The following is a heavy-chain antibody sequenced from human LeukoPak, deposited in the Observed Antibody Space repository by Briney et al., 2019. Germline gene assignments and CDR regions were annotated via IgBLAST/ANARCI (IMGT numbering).Heavy chain of an antibody. Sequence: PGGSLRLSCAASGFTFSSYAMSWVRQAPGKGLEWVSAISGSGGSTYYAGSVKGRFTISRDNSKNTLYLQMNSLRAEDTAVYYCARDYWNYGRSGCFDYWGQGTLVTVSS. CDR1: GFTFSSYA. CDR2: ISGSGGST. V-gene: IGHV3-23*01. D-gene: IGHD1-7*01. J-gene: IGHJ4*02. CDR3: ARDYWNYGRSGCFDY.